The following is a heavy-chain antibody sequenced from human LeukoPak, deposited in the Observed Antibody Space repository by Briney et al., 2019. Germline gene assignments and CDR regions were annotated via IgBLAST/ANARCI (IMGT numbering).Heavy chain of an antibody. CDR2: IYHSGST. Sequence: SETLSLTCTVSGGSISSSSYYWGWIRQPPGRGLEWIGSIYHSGSTYYNPSLKSRVTISVDTSKNQFSLKLSSVTAADTAVYYRAKRYCSSTTCYDDRGAFDYWGQGTLVTVSS. V-gene: IGHV4-39*07. D-gene: IGHD2-2*01. CDR3: AKRYCSSTTCYDDRGAFDY. J-gene: IGHJ4*02. CDR1: GGSISSSSYY.